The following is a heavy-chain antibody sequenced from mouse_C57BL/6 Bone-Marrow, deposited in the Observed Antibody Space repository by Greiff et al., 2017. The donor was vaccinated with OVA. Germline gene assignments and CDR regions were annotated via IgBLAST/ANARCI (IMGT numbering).Heavy chain of an antibody. Sequence: DVKLQESGTVLARPGASVKMSCKTSGYTFTSYWMHWVKQRPGQGLEWIGAIYPGNSDTSYNQKFKGKATLTAVTSSSTAYMELSSLTNEDSAVYYSTRIDYDEYADWGQGTLVTVSA. J-gene: IGHJ3*01. CDR3: TRIDYDEYAD. V-gene: IGHV1-5*01. CDR2: IYPGNSDT. D-gene: IGHD2-4*01. CDR1: GYTFTSYW.